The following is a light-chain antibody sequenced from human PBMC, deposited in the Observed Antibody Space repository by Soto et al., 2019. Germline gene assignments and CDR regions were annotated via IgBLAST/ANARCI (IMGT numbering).Light chain of an antibody. CDR3: MIWPSNAVV. Sequence: QSVLTQPPSSSASPGASARLTCTLPSDINVGSYNIYWYQQKPGSPPRYLLYYYSDSDKGQGSGVPSRFSGSKDASANTGIFLISGLQSEDEADYYCMIWPSNAVVFGGGTKVTVL. CDR2: YYSDSDK. V-gene: IGLV5-37*01. CDR1: SDINVGSYN. J-gene: IGLJ2*01.